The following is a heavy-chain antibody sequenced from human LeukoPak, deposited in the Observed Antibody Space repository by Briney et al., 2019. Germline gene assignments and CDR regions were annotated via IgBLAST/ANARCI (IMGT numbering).Heavy chain of an antibody. CDR2: INHSGST. J-gene: IGHJ5*02. D-gene: IGHD3-10*01. CDR3: ARGLVVYYYGSGSHNWFDP. CDR1: GGSFSGYY. V-gene: IGHV4-34*01. Sequence: SETLSLTCAVYGGSFSGYYWSWIRQPPGKGLEWIGEINHSGSTNYNPSLKSRVTISVDTSKNQFSLKLSSVTAADTAVYCCARGLVVYYYGSGSHNWFDPWGQGTLVTVSS.